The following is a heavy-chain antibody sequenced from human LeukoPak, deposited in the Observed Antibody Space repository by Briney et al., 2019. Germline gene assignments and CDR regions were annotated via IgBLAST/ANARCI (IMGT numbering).Heavy chain of an antibody. CDR2: IYYSGST. D-gene: IGHD1-1*01. J-gene: IGHJ4*02. CDR1: GGSVSSGSYY. V-gene: IGHV4-61*01. Sequence: PSETLSLTCTVSGGSVSSGSYYWSWIRQPPGKGLEWIGYIYYSGSTNYNPSLKSRVTISIDTSKNQFSLKLSSVTAADTAVYYCARPIRARRPNDPFDYWGQGTLVTVSS. CDR3: ARPIRARRPNDPFDY.